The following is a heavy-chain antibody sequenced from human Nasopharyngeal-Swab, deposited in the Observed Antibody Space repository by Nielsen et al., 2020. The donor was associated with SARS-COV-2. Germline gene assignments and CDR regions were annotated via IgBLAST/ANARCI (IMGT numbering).Heavy chain of an antibody. Sequence: ASVKVSCKASGYTFTDFAVNWVRQATGQGLEWMGWISPNSGFTGYAEKFEGRVTMTRNIATNTVYLELTSLGFEDTAVYYCARGLGAPSSVWHWGPGTQVTVSS. D-gene: IGHD3-10*01. CDR2: ISPNSGFT. CDR1: GYTFTDFA. J-gene: IGHJ1*01. CDR3: ARGLGAPSSVWH. V-gene: IGHV1-8*01.